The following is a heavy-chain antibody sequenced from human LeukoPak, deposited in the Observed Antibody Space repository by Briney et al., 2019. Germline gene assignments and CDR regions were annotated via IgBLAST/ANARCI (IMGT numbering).Heavy chain of an antibody. CDR3: ARVVDYDTRRYGMDV. CDR2: ISSSSSYI. D-gene: IGHD3-16*01. CDR1: GFTFSSYS. J-gene: IGHJ6*02. V-gene: IGHV3-21*01. Sequence: PGGSLRLSCAASGFTFSSYSMNWVRQAPGKGLEWVSSISSSSSYIYYADSVKGRFTISRDNAKNSLYLQMNSLRAEETAVYYCARVVDYDTRRYGMDVWGQGTTVTVSS.